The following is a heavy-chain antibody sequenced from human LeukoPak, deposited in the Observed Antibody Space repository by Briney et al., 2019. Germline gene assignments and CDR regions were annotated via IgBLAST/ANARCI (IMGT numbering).Heavy chain of an antibody. V-gene: IGHV4-59*01. J-gene: IGHJ4*02. D-gene: IGHD6-6*01. CDR2: IYYSGST. CDR1: GGSISSYY. CDR3: ARVSSSSGLRKLYYFDY. Sequence: PSETLSLTCTVSGGSISSYYWSWIRQPPGKGLEWIGYIYYSGSTNYNPSLKSRVTISVDTSKNQFSLKLSSVTAADTAVYYCARVSSSSGLRKLYYFDYWGQGTLVTVSS.